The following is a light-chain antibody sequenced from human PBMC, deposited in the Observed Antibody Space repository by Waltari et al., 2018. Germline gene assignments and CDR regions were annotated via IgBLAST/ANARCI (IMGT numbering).Light chain of an antibody. CDR1: SSNIGDNP. V-gene: IGLV1-36*01. J-gene: IGLJ3*02. Sequence: QSVLTQPPSVSEAPRQRVTISCSGSSSNIGDNPVNWYQQLPGKAPKLLIYYDVLLPSGVSDRFSGSKSGTSAARAISGLQSEDEAEYYCAAWDDSLNGWVFGGGTKLTVL. CDR2: YDV. CDR3: AAWDDSLNGWV.